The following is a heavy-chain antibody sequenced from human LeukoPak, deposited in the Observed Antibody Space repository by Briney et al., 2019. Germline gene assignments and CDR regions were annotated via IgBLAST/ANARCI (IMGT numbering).Heavy chain of an antibody. V-gene: IGHV1-46*03. J-gene: IGHJ5*02. Sequence: GASVKVSCKASGYTFTSYYMHWVRQAPGQGLEWMGIINPSGGSTSYAQKFQGRVTMTRDTSTSTVYMELSSLRSEDTAVYYCARHPGVGATTPSWFDPWGQGILVTVSS. CDR2: INPSGGST. D-gene: IGHD1-26*01. CDR1: GYTFTSYY. CDR3: ARHPGVGATTPSWFDP.